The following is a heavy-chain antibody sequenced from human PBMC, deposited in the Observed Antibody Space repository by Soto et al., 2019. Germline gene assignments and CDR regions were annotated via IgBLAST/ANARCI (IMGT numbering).Heavy chain of an antibody. D-gene: IGHD3-10*01. V-gene: IGHV3-11*03. CDR3: ARHAMLRGGMNAFDI. Sequence: LRLSCAASGFSFSDYYMSWIRQAPGKGLEWVSYISGGGTYTNYADSVEGRFTLSRDNADNSLSLQMNSLRGEDTAVYYCARHAMLRGGMNAFDIWGQGTMVTVSS. CDR2: ISGGGTYT. CDR1: GFSFSDYY. J-gene: IGHJ3*02.